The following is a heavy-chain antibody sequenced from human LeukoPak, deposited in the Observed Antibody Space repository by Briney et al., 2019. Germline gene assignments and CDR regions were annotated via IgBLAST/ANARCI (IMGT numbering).Heavy chain of an antibody. CDR2: ISSNNGNT. CDR1: GYTFIIYG. J-gene: IGHJ4*02. CDR3: ARADWNTPGPFDY. V-gene: IGHV1-18*01. Sequence: ASVKVSCKASGYTFIIYGISWVRQAPGKGLEWMGWISSNNGNTKYAQKFQGRVTMTTDTSTSTAYMELRSLGSDDTAVYYCARADWNTPGPFDYWGQGTLVTVSS. D-gene: IGHD1/OR15-1a*01.